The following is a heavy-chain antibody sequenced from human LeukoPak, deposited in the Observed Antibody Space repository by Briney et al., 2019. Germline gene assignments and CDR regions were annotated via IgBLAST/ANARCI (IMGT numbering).Heavy chain of an antibody. Sequence: SETLSLTCTVSGGSTSSYYWSWIRQPPGKGLEWIGYIYYSGSTNYNPSLKSRVTISVDTSKNQFSLKLSSVTAADTAVYYCAREGVDYYFDYWGQGTLVTVSS. V-gene: IGHV4-59*01. J-gene: IGHJ4*02. CDR3: AREGVDYYFDY. CDR1: GGSTSSYY. D-gene: IGHD3-9*01. CDR2: IYYSGST.